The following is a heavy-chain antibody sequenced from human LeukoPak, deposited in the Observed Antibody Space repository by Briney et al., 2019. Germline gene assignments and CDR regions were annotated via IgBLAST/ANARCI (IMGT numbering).Heavy chain of an antibody. Sequence: PSETLSLTCAVSNYSISSGYYWGWIRQPPGKGLEWIGSIYHRGNTYYNPSLKSRVTISVDTSMNQFSLKLSSVTAADTAVYYCARIRMITFGGVIVRTYYFDYWGQGTLVIVSS. CDR2: IYHRGNT. CDR3: ARIRMITFGGVIVRTYYFDY. J-gene: IGHJ4*02. V-gene: IGHV4-38-2*01. CDR1: NYSISSGYY. D-gene: IGHD3-16*02.